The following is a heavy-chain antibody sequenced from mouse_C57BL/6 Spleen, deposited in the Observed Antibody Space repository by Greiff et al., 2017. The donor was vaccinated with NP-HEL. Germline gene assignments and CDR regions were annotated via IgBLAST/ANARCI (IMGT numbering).Heavy chain of an antibody. CDR2: IHPNSGST. J-gene: IGHJ3*01. CDR1: GYTFTSYW. CDR3: ARGGDGYYPFAY. D-gene: IGHD2-3*01. V-gene: IGHV1-64*01. Sequence: QVQLQQPGAELVKPGASVKLSCKASGYTFTSYWMHWVKQRPGQGLEWIGMIHPNSGSTNYNEKFKSKATLTVDKSSSTAYMQLSSLTSEDSAVYYCARGGDGYYPFAYWGQGTLVTVSA.